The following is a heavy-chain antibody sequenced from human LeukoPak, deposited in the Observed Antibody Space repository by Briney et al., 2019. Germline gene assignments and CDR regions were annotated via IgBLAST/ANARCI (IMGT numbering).Heavy chain of an antibody. CDR3: ARGGIADY. CDR2: MNPNSGNT. Sequence: ASVTVSCMASGYTFTSYDINWVRQATGQGLEWMGWMNPNSGNTGYAQKSQGRVTMTRNTSISTASMELSSLRSEATAVYYCARGGIADYWGQGTLVTVSS. D-gene: IGHD2-15*01. V-gene: IGHV1-8*01. J-gene: IGHJ4*02. CDR1: GYTFTSYD.